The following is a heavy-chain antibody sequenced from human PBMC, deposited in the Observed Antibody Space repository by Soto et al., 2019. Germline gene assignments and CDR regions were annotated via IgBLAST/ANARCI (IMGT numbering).Heavy chain of an antibody. V-gene: IGHV3-23*01. CDR2: ISGSGGST. Sequence: GGSLRLSCAASGFTFSSYAMSWVRQAPGKGLEWVSAISGSGGSTYYADSVKGRFTISRDNSKNTLYLQMNSLRAEDTAVYYWAIRHNSNYFYYYYGMDVWGQGTTVTVSS. D-gene: IGHD4-4*01. J-gene: IGHJ6*02. CDR1: GFTFSSYA. CDR3: AIRHNSNYFYYYYGMDV.